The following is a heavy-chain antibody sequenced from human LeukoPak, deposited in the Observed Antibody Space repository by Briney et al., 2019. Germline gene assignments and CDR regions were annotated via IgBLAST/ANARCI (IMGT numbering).Heavy chain of an antibody. Sequence: PGGSLRLSCAASGFTFSSYAMHWVRQAPGKGLEWVAVISYDGSNKYYADSVKGRFTISRDNSKNTLYLQMNSLRAEDTAVYYCARLEVASNYWGQGTLVTVSS. CDR2: ISYDGSNK. CDR3: ARLEVASNY. D-gene: IGHD5-24*01. CDR1: GFTFSSYA. J-gene: IGHJ4*02. V-gene: IGHV3-30-3*01.